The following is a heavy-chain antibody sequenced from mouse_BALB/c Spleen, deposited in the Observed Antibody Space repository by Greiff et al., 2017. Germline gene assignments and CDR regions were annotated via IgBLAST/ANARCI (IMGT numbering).Heavy chain of an antibody. CDR1: GYTFTDYY. J-gene: IGHJ4*01. CDR2: IYPGSGNT. D-gene: IGHD1-1*01. CDR3: ARGTTVVGYYAMDY. Sequence: VQLVESGAELARPGASVKLSCKASGYTFTDYYINWVKQRTGQGLEWIGEIYPGSGNTYYNEKFKGKATLTADKSSSTAYMQLSSLTSEDSAVYFCARGTTVVGYYAMDYWGQGTSVTVSS. V-gene: IGHV1-77*01.